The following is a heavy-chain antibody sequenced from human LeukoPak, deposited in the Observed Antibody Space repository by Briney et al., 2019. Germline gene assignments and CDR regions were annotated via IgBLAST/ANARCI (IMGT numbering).Heavy chain of an antibody. CDR1: GFTFSTYS. CDR2: ISTSSTYI. Sequence: GGSLRLSCAASGFTFSTYSMNWVRQAPGKGLEWLSSISTSSTYIHYADSVEGRFTISRDNAKNSLYLQMNSLRAEDTAVYYCARARLREDYFDYWGQGTLVTVSS. J-gene: IGHJ4*02. V-gene: IGHV3-21*01. CDR3: ARARLREDYFDY. D-gene: IGHD5-12*01.